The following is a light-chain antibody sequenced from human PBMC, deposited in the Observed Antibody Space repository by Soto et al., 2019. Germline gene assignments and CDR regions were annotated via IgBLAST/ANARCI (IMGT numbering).Light chain of an antibody. J-gene: IGKJ2*01. CDR2: GAS. CDR1: QSVSNNF. V-gene: IGKV3-20*01. Sequence: EMVLTQSPGTLSLSPGERATLSCRASQSVSNNFLAWYQQKPGQPPRLLIYGASSRATGIPDRFSGSGSGTDFNLTISRLEPEDFAVYYCQQYGSTTYTFGQGTELEIK. CDR3: QQYGSTTYT.